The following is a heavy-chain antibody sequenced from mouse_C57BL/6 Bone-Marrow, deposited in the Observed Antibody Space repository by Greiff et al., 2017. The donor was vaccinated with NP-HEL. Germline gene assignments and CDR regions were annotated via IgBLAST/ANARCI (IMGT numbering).Heavy chain of an antibody. CDR2: IYPYNGVS. J-gene: IGHJ1*03. Sequence: VQLQQSGPELVKPGASVKISCKASGYSFTGYYMHWVKQSHGNILDWIGYIYPYNGVSSYNQKFKGKATLTVDKSSSTAYMELRSLRSEDSAVYYYARVYYEHDEYFDVWGTGTTVTVSS. CDR1: GYSFTGYY. CDR3: ARVYYEHDEYFDV. V-gene: IGHV1-31*01. D-gene: IGHD2-4*01.